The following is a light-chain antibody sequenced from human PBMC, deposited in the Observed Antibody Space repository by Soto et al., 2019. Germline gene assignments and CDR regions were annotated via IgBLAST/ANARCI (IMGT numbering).Light chain of an antibody. CDR3: MQGTHWPIT. CDR2: LGS. Sequence: ILMTQTPLSLLVTLGEPASISFRCSQSLLHSNGYNYLDWYLQKPGQSPQLLIYLGSNRDSGVPARFSGSGSGTDFALKISRVEAEDVGVYYCMQGTHWPITSGQRALLE. V-gene: IGKV2-28*01. CDR1: QSLLHSNGYNY. J-gene: IGKJ5*01.